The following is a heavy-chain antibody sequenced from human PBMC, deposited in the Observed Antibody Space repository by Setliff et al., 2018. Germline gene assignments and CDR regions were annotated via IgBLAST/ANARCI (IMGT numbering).Heavy chain of an antibody. J-gene: IGHJ4*02. CDR3: VRDSPSSLYNFWSGCSDY. Sequence: PGGSLRLSCAASGFTFSSYWMSWVRQAPGKGLEQLANINEDGSHKWYVDSVKGRFTISRDNAKNSLYLQMNGLRTDDTAVFYCVRDSPSSLYNFWSGCSDYWGQGTLVTVSS. V-gene: IGHV3-7*01. D-gene: IGHD3-3*01. CDR2: INEDGSHK. CDR1: GFTFSSYW.